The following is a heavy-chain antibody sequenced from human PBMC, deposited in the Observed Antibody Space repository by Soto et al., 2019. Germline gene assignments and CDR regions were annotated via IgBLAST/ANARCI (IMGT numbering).Heavy chain of an antibody. J-gene: IGHJ6*02. D-gene: IGHD2-2*01. CDR1: GYTFSDYY. Sequence: ASVKVSCKASGYTFSDYYIHWVRQAPGQRLEWMGWINADNGDTKYAQKFQGRVTITRDTSTSTAYMELSSLRSEDTAVYYCGSEYCSSTSCYGMDVWGQGTTVTVSS. CDR3: GSEYCSSTSCYGMDV. CDR2: INADNGDT. V-gene: IGHV1-3*01.